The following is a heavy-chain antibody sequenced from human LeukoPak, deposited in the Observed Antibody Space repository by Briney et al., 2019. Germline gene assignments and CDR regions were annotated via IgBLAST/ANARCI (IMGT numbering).Heavy chain of an antibody. CDR2: IYYSGTT. CDR1: GGSIISGSKY. V-gene: IGHV4-39*07. Sequence: SETLSLTCTVSGGSIISGSKYWGWIRQAPGTGLVWIGSIYYSGTTYYNPSLKSRVTMSVDTSKNQFSLKLSSVTAADTAVYYCARVGNSFTYGSGSYRANNWFDPWGQGTLVTVSS. J-gene: IGHJ5*02. CDR3: ARVGNSFTYGSGSYRANNWFDP. D-gene: IGHD3-10*01.